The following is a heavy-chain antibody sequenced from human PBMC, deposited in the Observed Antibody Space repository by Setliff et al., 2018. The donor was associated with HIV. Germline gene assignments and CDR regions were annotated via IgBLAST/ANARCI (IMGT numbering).Heavy chain of an antibody. D-gene: IGHD3-10*01. CDR1: GGSISSGGYS. CDR3: ARSLVRGVTAFYY. J-gene: IGHJ4*02. Sequence: PSETLSLTCSVSGGSISSGGYSWSWIRQPPGKGLEWIGYIYHSGSTDYNPSFKSRVTMSIDTSENQFSLNLNSVTAADTAVYYCARSLVRGVTAFYYWGQGILVTVSS. CDR2: IYHSGST. V-gene: IGHV4-30-2*01.